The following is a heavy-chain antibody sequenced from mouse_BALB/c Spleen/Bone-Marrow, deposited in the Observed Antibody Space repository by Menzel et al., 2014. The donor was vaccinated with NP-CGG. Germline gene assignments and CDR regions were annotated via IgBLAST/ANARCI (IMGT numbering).Heavy chain of an antibody. CDR1: GYSITSDYA. V-gene: IGHV3-2*02. D-gene: IGHD1-2*01. Sequence: EVQLQESGPGLVKPSQSLSLTCTVTGYSITSDYAWNWIRQFPGNKLEWMTYISYSGRTSFNPSLQSRISITRDTSKNQFFLQLKSVTSEDTATYFCARWIRLYSLDHWGQGVSVTVSS. J-gene: IGHJ4*01. CDR2: ISYSGRT. CDR3: ARWIRLYSLDH.